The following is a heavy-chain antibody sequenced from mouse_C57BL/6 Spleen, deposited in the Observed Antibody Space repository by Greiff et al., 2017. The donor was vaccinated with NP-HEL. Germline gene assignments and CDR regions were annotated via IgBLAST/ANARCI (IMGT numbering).Heavy chain of an antibody. V-gene: IGHV5-16*01. Sequence: EVKVVESEGGLVQPGSSMKLSCTASGFTFSDYYMAWVRQVPEKGLEWVANINYDGSSTYYLDSLKSRFIISRDNAKNILYLQMSSLKSEDTATYYCARVGGYSHWYFDVWGTGTTVTVSS. D-gene: IGHD2-3*01. J-gene: IGHJ1*03. CDR3: ARVGGYSHWYFDV. CDR1: GFTFSDYY. CDR2: INYDGSST.